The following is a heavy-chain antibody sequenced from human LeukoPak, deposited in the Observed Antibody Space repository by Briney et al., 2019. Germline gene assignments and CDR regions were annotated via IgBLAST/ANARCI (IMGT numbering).Heavy chain of an antibody. CDR2: ISGYNGYT. CDR1: GNIFNTYG. J-gene: IGHJ1*01. V-gene: IGHV1-18*01. Sequence: GASVKVSCKDSGNIFNTYGFSWVRRAPGQGLEWMGWISGYNGYTNYAQKFQFRVTMTTDTSTSTAYMELRSLTSDDTAVYYCARDKAVTTELTQYFHHWGQGTLVTVSS. CDR3: ARDKAVTTELTQYFHH. D-gene: IGHD4-11*01.